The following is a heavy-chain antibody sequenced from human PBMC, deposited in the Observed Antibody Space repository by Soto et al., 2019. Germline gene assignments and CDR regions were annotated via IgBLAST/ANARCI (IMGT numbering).Heavy chain of an antibody. J-gene: IGHJ4*02. CDR3: DSSGYSDY. V-gene: IGHV3-7*01. CDR1: GFTFSSYW. D-gene: IGHD3-22*01. CDR2: IKQDGSEK. Sequence: GGSLRLSCAASGFTFSSYWMSWVRQAPGKGLEWVADIKQDGSEKYYVDSVKGRFTISRDNAKNSLYLQMNSLRAEDTAVYYYDSSGYSDYWGQGTLVTVSS.